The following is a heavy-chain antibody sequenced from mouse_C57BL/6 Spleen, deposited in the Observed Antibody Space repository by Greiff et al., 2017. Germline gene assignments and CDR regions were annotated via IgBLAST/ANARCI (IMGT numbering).Heavy chain of an antibody. V-gene: IGHV3-6*01. CDR3: AREVPTTVVATDWYFDV. CDR1: GYSITSGYY. CDR2: ISYDGSN. Sequence: EVQLQESGPGLVKPSQSLSLTCSVTGYSITSGYYWNWIRQFPGNKLEWMGYISYDGSNNYNPSLKNRISITRDTSKNQFFLKLNSVTTEDTATYYCAREVPTTVVATDWYFDVWGTGTTVTVSS. J-gene: IGHJ1*03. D-gene: IGHD1-1*01.